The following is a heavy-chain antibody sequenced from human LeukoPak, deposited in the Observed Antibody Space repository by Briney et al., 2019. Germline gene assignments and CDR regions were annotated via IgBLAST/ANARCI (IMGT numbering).Heavy chain of an antibody. V-gene: IGHV3-15*07. CDR3: ATDFYDST. CDR1: GFTFSNAW. J-gene: IGHJ5*02. Sequence: GGSLRLSCATSGFTFSNAWMNWVRQAPGKGLEWVGRIRSNSDGGTIDYAAPVKGRFTLSRDDSKTTLYLQMNSLQTEDTAVYYCATDFYDSTWGQGTLVTVPS. D-gene: IGHD3-22*01. CDR2: IRSNSDGGTI.